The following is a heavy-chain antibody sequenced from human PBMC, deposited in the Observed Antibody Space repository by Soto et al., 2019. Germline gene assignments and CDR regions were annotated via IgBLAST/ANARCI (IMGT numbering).Heavy chain of an antibody. D-gene: IGHD4-17*01. J-gene: IGHJ4*02. CDR1: GYTFTSYA. CDR3: ARSGSYGDYDY. CDR2: INAGNGNT. Sequence: ASVKVSCKASGYTFTSYAMHWVRQAPGQRLERMGWINAGNGNTKYSQKFQGRVTITRDTSASTAYMELSSLRSEDTAVYYCARSGSYGDYDYWGQGTLVTVSS. V-gene: IGHV1-3*01.